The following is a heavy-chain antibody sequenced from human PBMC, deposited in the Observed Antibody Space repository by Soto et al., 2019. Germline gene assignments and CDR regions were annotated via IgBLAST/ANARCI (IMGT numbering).Heavy chain of an antibody. D-gene: IGHD3-3*01. J-gene: IGHJ6*02. CDR1: GYTFTSYY. CDR3: ARATRYYDFWSGYFSDISNMDV. CDR2: INPSGGST. Sequence: ASVKVSCKASGYTFTSYYMHWVRQAPGQGLEWMGIINPSGGSTSYAQKFQGRVTMTRDTSTSTVYMELSSLRSEDTAVYYCARATRYYDFWSGYFSDISNMDVWRQGTTVTVSS. V-gene: IGHV1-46*01.